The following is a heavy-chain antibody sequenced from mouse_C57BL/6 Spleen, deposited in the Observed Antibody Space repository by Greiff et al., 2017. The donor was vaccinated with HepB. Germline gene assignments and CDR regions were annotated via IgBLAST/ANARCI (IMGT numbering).Heavy chain of an antibody. CDR1: GYTFTSYW. CDR3: ARRGYYVWGMDY. Sequence: QVQLQQPGAELVMPGASVKLSCKASGYTFTSYWMHWVKQRPGQGLEWIGEIDPSDSYTNYNQKFKGKSTLTVDKSSSTAYMQLSSLTSEDSAVYYCARRGYYVWGMDYWGQGTSVTVSS. D-gene: IGHD2-3*01. V-gene: IGHV1-69*01. CDR2: IDPSDSYT. J-gene: IGHJ4*01.